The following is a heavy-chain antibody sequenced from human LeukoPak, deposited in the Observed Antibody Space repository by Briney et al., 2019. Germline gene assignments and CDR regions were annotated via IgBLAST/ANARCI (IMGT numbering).Heavy chain of an antibody. CDR1: GFTFSSYG. V-gene: IGHV3-30*02. CDR2: ILYEGGNG. J-gene: IGHJ4*02. Sequence: PGGSLRLSCAASGFTFSSYGMHWVRQAPGKGLEWVAFILYEGGNGIYADSVKGRFTIYRDNSKNTLYLQMNGLKTEDTAVYYCANPEGIVGVTAWGQGTLVTVSS. CDR3: ANPEGIVGVTA. D-gene: IGHD1-26*01.